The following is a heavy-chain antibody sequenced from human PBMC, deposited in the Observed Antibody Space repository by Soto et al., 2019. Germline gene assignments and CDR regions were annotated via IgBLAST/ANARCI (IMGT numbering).Heavy chain of an antibody. V-gene: IGHV4-30-4*01. D-gene: IGHD5-18*01. Sequence: PSETLSLTCTVSGGSISSGDYYWSWIRQPPGKGLEWIGYIYYSGSTYYNPSLKSRVTISVDTSKNQFSLKLSSVTAADTAVYYCARVGVGYPIDYWGQGTLVTVSS. CDR2: IYYSGST. CDR1: GGSISSGDYY. J-gene: IGHJ4*02. CDR3: ARVGVGYPIDY.